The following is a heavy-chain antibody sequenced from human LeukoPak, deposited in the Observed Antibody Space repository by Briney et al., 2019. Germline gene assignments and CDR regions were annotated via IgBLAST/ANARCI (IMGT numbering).Heavy chain of an antibody. D-gene: IGHD3/OR15-3a*01. J-gene: IGHJ4*02. CDR3: AIGTPLGWD. V-gene: IGHV1-2*02. CDR2: INPKSGRT. Sequence: ASVKVSCKAFGKTLTGYYMHWVRQAPGQGLEWMGWINPKSGRTKDAQKFQGRVTMTRGTSISIVYMELSRLRADDTAVYYCAIGTPLGWDWGQGTLVTVSS. CDR1: GKTLTGYY.